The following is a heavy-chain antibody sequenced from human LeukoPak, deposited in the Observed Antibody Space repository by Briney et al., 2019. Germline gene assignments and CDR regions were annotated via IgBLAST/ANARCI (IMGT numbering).Heavy chain of an antibody. V-gene: IGHV1-69*06. CDR3: ARSLEGYCSGGSCYSHAFDI. CDR2: IIPIFGTA. CDR1: GGTFSSYA. Sequence: SVKVSCKASGGTFSSYAISWVRQAPGQGLEWMGGIIPIFGTANYAQKFQGRVTITADRSTSTAYMELSSLGSEDTAVYYCARSLEGYCSGGSCYSHAFDIWGQGTMVTVSS. D-gene: IGHD2-15*01. J-gene: IGHJ3*02.